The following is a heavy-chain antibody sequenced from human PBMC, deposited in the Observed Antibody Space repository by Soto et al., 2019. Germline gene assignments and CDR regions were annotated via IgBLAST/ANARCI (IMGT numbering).Heavy chain of an antibody. Sequence: ASETLSLTCTVSRGSISSGTNYWAWIRQPPGKGLEWIANIYYSGSTFYNPSLKSRVTISLDTSKNQFSLKLRSVTAADTAVYYRERHEAGWYFDSWGQGTLVTVYS. CDR2: IYYSGST. V-gene: IGHV4-39*01. J-gene: IGHJ4*02. CDR3: ERHEAGWYFDS. D-gene: IGHD6-25*01. CDR1: RGSISSGTNY.